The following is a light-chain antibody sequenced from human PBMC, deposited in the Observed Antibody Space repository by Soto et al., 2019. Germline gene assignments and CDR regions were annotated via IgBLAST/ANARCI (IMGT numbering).Light chain of an antibody. Sequence: QSVLTQPASVSGSPGQSITISCTGTSSDVGSYNLVSWYQQHPGEAPKLMVYEVTQRPSGVPNRFSGSKSGNTASLTISGLQAEDEGDYFCCSYAGMTTHVIFGGGTKLTVL. CDR3: CSYAGMTTHVI. J-gene: IGLJ2*01. CDR2: EVT. CDR1: SSDVGSYNL. V-gene: IGLV2-23*02.